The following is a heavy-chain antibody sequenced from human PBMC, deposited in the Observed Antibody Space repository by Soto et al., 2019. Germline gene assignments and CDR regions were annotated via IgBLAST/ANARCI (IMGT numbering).Heavy chain of an antibody. Sequence: QVQLVQSGAEVKKPGASVKVSCKASGYTFTSYGISWVRQAPGQGLEWMGWISAYNGNTNYAQKLQGRVTMTTDPSTSTAYLAPRRLRSDDSAAYYSARESAVAALDPWGQGTLVTVSS. J-gene: IGHJ5*02. D-gene: IGHD6-19*01. CDR2: ISAYNGNT. CDR1: GYTFTSYG. CDR3: ARESAVAALDP. V-gene: IGHV1-18*01.